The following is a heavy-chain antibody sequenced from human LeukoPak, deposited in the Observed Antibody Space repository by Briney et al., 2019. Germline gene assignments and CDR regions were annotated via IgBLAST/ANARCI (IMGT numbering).Heavy chain of an antibody. J-gene: IGHJ4*02. CDR1: GFTFSLYG. CDR3: ARVRYSSSWYYFDY. Sequence: GGSLRLSCAASGFTFSLYGMSWVRQPPGKGLEWVSAIGTAGDTYYPGSVKGRFTISRENAKNSLYLQMNSLRAGDTAVYYCARVRYSSSWYYFDYWGQGTLVTVSS. V-gene: IGHV3-13*01. D-gene: IGHD6-13*01. CDR2: IGTAGDT.